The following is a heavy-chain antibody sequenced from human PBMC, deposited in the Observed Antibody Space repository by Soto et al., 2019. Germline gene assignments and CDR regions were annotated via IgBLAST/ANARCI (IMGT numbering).Heavy chain of an antibody. V-gene: IGHV3-7*01. D-gene: IGHD4-17*01. CDR1: GFRFRDYW. J-gene: IGHJ4*02. CDR2: IKQDGSEK. Sequence: EVQLVESGGGLVQPGGSLRLSCAASGFRFRDYWMYWVRQTPGKGLEWVANIKQDGSEKYYVDSVKGRFTISRDNARSSLFLKMDCLRAEDTAVYFCARVTTMGGYWGQGTLVTVSS. CDR3: ARVTTMGGY.